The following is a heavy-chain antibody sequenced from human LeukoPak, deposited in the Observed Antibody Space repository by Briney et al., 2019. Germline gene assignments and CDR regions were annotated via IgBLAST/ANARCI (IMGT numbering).Heavy chain of an antibody. CDR3: AKDSSSSWYYFDY. D-gene: IGHD6-13*01. V-gene: IGHV3-30*18. CDR1: GFTFSSYG. CDR2: ISYDGSNK. Sequence: GGSLRLSCAASGFTFSSYGMHWVRQAPGKGLEWVAVISYDGSNKYYTDSVKGRFTISRDNSKNTLYLQMNSLRAEDTAVYYCAKDSSSSWYYFDYWGQGTLVTVSS. J-gene: IGHJ4*02.